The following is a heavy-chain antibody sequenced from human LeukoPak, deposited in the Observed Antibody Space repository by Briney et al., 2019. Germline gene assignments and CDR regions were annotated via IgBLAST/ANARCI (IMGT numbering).Heavy chain of an antibody. J-gene: IGHJ4*02. V-gene: IGHV3-30-3*02. CDR2: ISYDGSNK. Sequence: GGSLRLSCAASGFTFRSYGMHWVRQAPGKGLEWVAVISYDGSNKYYADSVKGRFTISRDNSKNTLYLQMNSLRAEDTAVYYCAKDPITFGGVIVRYFDYWGQGTLVTVSS. CDR3: AKDPITFGGVIVRYFDY. CDR1: GFTFRSYG. D-gene: IGHD3-16*02.